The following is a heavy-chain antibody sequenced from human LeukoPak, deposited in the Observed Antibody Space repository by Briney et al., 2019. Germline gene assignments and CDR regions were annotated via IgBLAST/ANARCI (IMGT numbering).Heavy chain of an antibody. J-gene: IGHJ4*02. CDR3: ARNRRDFDY. CDR2: ISSSGSTI. V-gene: IGHV3-48*03. Sequence: GGSLRLSCAASGFTFSSYEMNWVRQAPGKGLEWVSYISSSGSTIYYADSVKGRFTISRDDAKNSLYLQMNSLRAEDTAVYYCARNRRDFDYWGQGTLVTVSS. D-gene: IGHD1-14*01. CDR1: GFTFSSYE.